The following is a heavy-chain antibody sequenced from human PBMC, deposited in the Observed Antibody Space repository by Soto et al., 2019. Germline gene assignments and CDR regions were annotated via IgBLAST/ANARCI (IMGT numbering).Heavy chain of an antibody. CDR3: AKVVMERYYYYGMDV. D-gene: IGHD2-21*01. J-gene: IGHJ6*02. V-gene: IGHV3-9*01. CDR1: GFTFDDYA. CDR2: ISWNSGSI. Sequence: EVQLVESGGGLVQPGRSLRLSCAASGFTFDDYAMHWVRQAPGKGLEWVSGISWNSGSIGYADSVKGRFTISRDNAKNSLYLQMNSLRAEDTVLYYSAKVVMERYYYYGMDVWGQGTTVTVSS.